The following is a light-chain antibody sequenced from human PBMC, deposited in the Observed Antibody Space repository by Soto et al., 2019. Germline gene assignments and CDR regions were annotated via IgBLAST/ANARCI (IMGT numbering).Light chain of an antibody. CDR3: AAWDDSLDAYV. V-gene: IGLV1-44*01. CDR2: SNI. CDR1: SSNIGSNP. Sequence: QSVLTQPRSASGSPGQRVTIFCSGSSSNIGSNPVNWYQQLPGTAPKLFIYSNIQRPSGVPDRSSGSKSGTSASLTISGLQSEDEADYYCAAWDDSLDAYVFGTGTKVTVL. J-gene: IGLJ1*01.